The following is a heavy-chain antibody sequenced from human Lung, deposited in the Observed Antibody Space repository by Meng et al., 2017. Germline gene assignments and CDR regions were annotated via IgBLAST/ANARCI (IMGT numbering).Heavy chain of an antibody. J-gene: IGHJ4*02. CDR3: ARGPTTVAYDFDY. V-gene: IGHV4-34*01. Sequence: QQQQWGQGLLKAPETRSLACDVSGGSFKEYYCCWIRQPPGKGAEWIGEINHSWPTTSTPSLESRSTITLDTSKNKLSLTVSSVTAADSAVYYGARGPTTVAYDFDYWGQGTLVTVSS. CDR1: GGSFKEYY. D-gene: IGHD4-11*01. CDR2: INHSWPT.